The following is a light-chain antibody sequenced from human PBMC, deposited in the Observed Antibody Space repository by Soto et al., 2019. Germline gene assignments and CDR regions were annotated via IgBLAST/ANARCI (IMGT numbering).Light chain of an antibody. Sequence: EIVLTQSPATLYLSPGERATVSCRASQSVSRYLACYQQKPGQAPRLLIYDASNRATGIPTRFSGSGSGTDFALTISSLEPEDFAVYYCQQRSNWPSTFGGGTKVEIK. CDR3: QQRSNWPST. CDR1: QSVSRY. CDR2: DAS. V-gene: IGKV3-11*01. J-gene: IGKJ4*01.